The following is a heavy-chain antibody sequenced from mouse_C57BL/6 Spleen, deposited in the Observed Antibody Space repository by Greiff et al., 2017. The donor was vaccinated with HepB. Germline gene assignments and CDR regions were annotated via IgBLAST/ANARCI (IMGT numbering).Heavy chain of an antibody. Sequence: EVKVEESGGGLVKPGGSLKLSCAASGFTFSDYGMHWVRQAPEKGLEWVAYISSGSSTIYYADTVKGRFPISRDNAKNTLFLQMTSLRSEDTAMYYCARYYGSSFPHFDYWGQGTTLTVSS. D-gene: IGHD1-1*01. CDR3: ARYYGSSFPHFDY. CDR1: GFTFSDYG. CDR2: ISSGSSTI. J-gene: IGHJ2*01. V-gene: IGHV5-17*01.